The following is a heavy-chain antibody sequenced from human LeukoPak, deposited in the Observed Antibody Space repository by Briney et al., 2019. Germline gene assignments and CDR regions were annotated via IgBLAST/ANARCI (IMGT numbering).Heavy chain of an antibody. V-gene: IGHV4-4*02. CDR1: GGSISSSNW. CDR2: IYHSGRT. Sequence: SETLSLTCAVSGGSISSSNWWSWVRQPPGKGLEWIGEIYHSGRTNYTPSLKSRVTISVDKSKNQLSLKLSSVTAADTAVYYCARGGYCSGGSCYADAFDIWGQGTMVTVSS. J-gene: IGHJ3*02. D-gene: IGHD2-15*01. CDR3: ARGGYCSGGSCYADAFDI.